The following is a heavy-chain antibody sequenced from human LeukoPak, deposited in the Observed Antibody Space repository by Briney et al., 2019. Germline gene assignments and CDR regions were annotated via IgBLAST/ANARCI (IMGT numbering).Heavy chain of an antibody. CDR2: IYYSGST. J-gene: IGHJ5*02. Sequence: PSQTLSLTCTVSGGSISSGGYYWSWIRQHPGKGLEWIGYIYYSGSTYYNPSLKSRVTISVDTSKNQFSLKLSSVTAADTAVYYCARAPMVRGVIRGYWFDPWGQGTLVTVSS. D-gene: IGHD3-10*01. CDR1: GGSISSGGYY. V-gene: IGHV4-31*03. CDR3: ARAPMVRGVIRGYWFDP.